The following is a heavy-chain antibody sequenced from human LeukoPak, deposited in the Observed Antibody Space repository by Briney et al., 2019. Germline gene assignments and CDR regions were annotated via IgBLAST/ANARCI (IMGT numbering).Heavy chain of an antibody. CDR1: GFTVSRNY. CDR2: IYSGGNT. V-gene: IGHV3-53*01. J-gene: IGHJ4*02. D-gene: IGHD3-10*01. Sequence: GGSLRLSCAASGFTVSRNYMTWVRQAPGKGLEWVSVIYSGGNTYYADFVKGRFTISRDNSKNTLYLQINSLTAEDTAVYYCANLPRGDYWGLGTLVTVSS. CDR3: ANLPRGDY.